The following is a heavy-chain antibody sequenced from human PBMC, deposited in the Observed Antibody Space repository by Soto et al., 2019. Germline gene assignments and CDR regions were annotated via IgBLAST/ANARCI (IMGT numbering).Heavy chain of an antibody. CDR1: CGSISGSY. J-gene: IGHJ4*02. CDR3: ARGVAVPGAHIDY. D-gene: IGHD6-19*01. CDR2: VYYTGST. Sequence: ASETLSLTCSVSCGSISGSYWSWIRQSPGKGLEWLGYVYYTGSTSYSPSLRSRVSISVDTSKNEFSLRLSSVTAADTAVYFCARGVAVPGAHIDYWGQGTQVTVSS. V-gene: IGHV4-59*01.